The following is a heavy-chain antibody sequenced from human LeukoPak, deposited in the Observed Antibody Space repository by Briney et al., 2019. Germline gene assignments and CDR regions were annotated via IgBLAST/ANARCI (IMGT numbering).Heavy chain of an antibody. CDR2: IGTSTSYI. CDR3: ARGRGSSS. Sequence: GGSLRLSCAASGFTFSTYIMNWVRQTPGKGLEWVSSIGTSTSYIYYADSVKGRFTISRDNAKNSLYLQMNSLRAEDTAVYYCARGRGSSSWGQGTLVTVSS. D-gene: IGHD6-6*01. CDR1: GFTFSTYI. J-gene: IGHJ4*02. V-gene: IGHV3-21*01.